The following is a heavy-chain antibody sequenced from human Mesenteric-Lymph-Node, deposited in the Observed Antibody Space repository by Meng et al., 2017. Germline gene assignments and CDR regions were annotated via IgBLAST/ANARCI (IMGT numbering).Heavy chain of an antibody. CDR3: AREVMIGNSAGFDN. Sequence: GESLQISCAASGFTFSSYSMNWVRQARGKGLEWVSSVSSSSSYRYYVDSVKVRFTISRYNSTNRLYLEMNSLRVEDTAVYYCAREVMIGNSAGFDNWGQGTLVTVSS. J-gene: IGHJ4*02. CDR1: GFTFSSYS. V-gene: IGHV3-21*01. CDR2: VSSSSSYR. D-gene: IGHD4-23*01.